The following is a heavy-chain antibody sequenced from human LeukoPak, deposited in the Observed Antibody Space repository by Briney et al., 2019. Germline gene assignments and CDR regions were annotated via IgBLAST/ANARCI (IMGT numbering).Heavy chain of an antibody. J-gene: IGHJ4*02. CDR3: AREIYSGNSYYFDY. V-gene: IGHV1-2*02. CDR1: GYTFTGYY. Sequence: ASVKVSCKASGYTFTGYYIHWVRQAPGQGPERMGWINPKSGGTSLAQKFQGRVTMTRDTSISTVYMELSRLTSDDTAVYFCAREIYSGNSYYFDYWGQGTLVTVSS. D-gene: IGHD2-15*01. CDR2: INPKSGGT.